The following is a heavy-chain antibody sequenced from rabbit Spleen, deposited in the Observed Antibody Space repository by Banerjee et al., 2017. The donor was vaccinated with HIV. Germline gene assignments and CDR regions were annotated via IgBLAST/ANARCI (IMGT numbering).Heavy chain of an antibody. CDR1: GLDFSSSYW. J-gene: IGHJ4*01. D-gene: IGHD2-1*01. CDR3: ARWTDDSQINL. V-gene: IGHV1S40*01. CDR2: IIAGSGGST. Sequence: QSLEESGGDLVKPGTSLTLTCKASGLDFSSSYWMYWVRQAPGKGLEWIACIIAGSGGSTHYATWAKGRFTISKTSSTTVTLQMTSLTAADTATYFCARWTDDSQINLWGQGTLVTVS.